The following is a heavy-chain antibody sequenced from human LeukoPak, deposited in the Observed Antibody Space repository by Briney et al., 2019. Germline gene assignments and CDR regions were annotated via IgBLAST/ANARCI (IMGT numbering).Heavy chain of an antibody. D-gene: IGHD3-10*01. CDR3: ARLKELLYYGSGSRYYFDY. V-gene: IGHV1-69*13. CDR1: GGTFSSYA. Sequence: SVKVSCKASGGTFSSYAISWVRQAPGQGLEWMGGIIPIFGTANYAQKFQGRVTITADESTSTAYMELSSLRSEDTAVYYCARLKELLYYGSGSRYYFDYWGQGTLIAVCS. J-gene: IGHJ4*02. CDR2: IIPIFGTA.